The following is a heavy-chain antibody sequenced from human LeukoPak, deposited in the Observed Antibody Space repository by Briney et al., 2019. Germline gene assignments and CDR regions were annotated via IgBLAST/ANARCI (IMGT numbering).Heavy chain of an antibody. CDR1: GFTFSSYG. Sequence: GGSLRLSCAASGFTFSSYGMHWVRQAPGKGLEWVADIWFDGKNEHFADSVKGRFTLSRDNSKNTLYLQMNSLRAEDTAVYYCAKSHYYGSGSYDYWGQGTLVTVSS. CDR3: AKSHYYGSGSYDY. CDR2: IWFDGKNE. J-gene: IGHJ4*02. D-gene: IGHD3-10*01. V-gene: IGHV3-33*06.